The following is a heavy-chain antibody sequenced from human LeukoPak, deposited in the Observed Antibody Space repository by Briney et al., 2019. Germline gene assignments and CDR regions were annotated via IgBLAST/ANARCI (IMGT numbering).Heavy chain of an antibody. D-gene: IGHD3-22*01. V-gene: IGHV3-23*01. J-gene: IGHJ4*02. Sequence: GGSLRLSCAASGFTFSTFAMIWVRQPPGKGLEWVSSILPSGGEIHYADSVRGRFTISRDNSKSTLYLQMNSLRVEDTAVYYCARGQAFYYDNNGPPFDFWGQGTLVTVSS. CDR2: ILPSGGEI. CDR3: ARGQAFYYDNNGPPFDF. CDR1: GFTFSTFA.